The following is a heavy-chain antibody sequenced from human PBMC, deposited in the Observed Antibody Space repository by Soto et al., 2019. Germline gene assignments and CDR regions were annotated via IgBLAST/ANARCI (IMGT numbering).Heavy chain of an antibody. CDR1: GFTVNSDY. Sequence: EVQVVESGGYLVQPGGSLRLSCAASGFTVNSDYMNWVCQAPGKGLEWVSVIYSGGGRYYADSVKGRFTISRDNSKNLVYLQMISLRAEDTAVYYCARDPGDRHGMIVWGQGTTVTVSS. CDR2: IYSGGGR. J-gene: IGHJ6*02. CDR3: ARDPGDRHGMIV. D-gene: IGHD1-26*01. V-gene: IGHV3-66*01.